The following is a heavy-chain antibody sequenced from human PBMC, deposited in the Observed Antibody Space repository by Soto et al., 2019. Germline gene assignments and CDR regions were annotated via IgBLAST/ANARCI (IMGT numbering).Heavy chain of an antibody. CDR3: AKLGVVLWFGESTNFDY. V-gene: IGHV3-23*01. CDR2: ISGSGGST. Sequence: GGALRLSCAASGFTFSSYAMSWVRQAPGKGLEWVSAISGSGGSTYYADSVKGRFTISRDNSKNTLYLQMNSLRAEDTAVYYCAKLGVVLWFGESTNFDYWGQGTLVTVSS. J-gene: IGHJ4*02. D-gene: IGHD3-10*01. CDR1: GFTFSSYA.